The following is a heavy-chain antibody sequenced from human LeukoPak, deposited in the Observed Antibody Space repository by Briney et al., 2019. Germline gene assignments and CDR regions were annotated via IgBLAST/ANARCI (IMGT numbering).Heavy chain of an antibody. V-gene: IGHV4-59*01. CDR1: GGSISSYY. CDR3: ARLIYGSGSYWFDY. J-gene: IGHJ4*02. CDR2: IYYSGST. Sequence: SETLSLTCTVSGGSISSYYWSWIRQPPGKGLEWIGYIYYSGSTNYNPSLKSRVTISVDTSKNQFSLKLSSVTAADTAVYYCARLIYGSGSYWFDYWDQGTLVTVSS. D-gene: IGHD3-10*01.